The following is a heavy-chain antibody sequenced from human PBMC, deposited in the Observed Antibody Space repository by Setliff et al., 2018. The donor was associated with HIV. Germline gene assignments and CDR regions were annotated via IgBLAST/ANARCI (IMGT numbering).Heavy chain of an antibody. V-gene: IGHV1-46*01. D-gene: IGHD5-12*01. CDR1: GYTFTSYY. Sequence: GASVKVSCKASGYTFTSYYIHWVRQAPGQGLEWMGRINPSGGSTSYAQKFQGRVTMTRDTSTSTVYMELSSLRSEDTAVYYCARGATITYYFDYWGQGTLVTVSS. CDR2: INPSGGST. CDR3: ARGATITYYFDY. J-gene: IGHJ4*02.